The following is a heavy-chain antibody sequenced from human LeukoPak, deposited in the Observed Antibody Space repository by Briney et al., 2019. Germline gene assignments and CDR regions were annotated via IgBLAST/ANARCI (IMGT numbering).Heavy chain of an antibody. D-gene: IGHD3-22*01. CDR2: IYTSGST. CDR3: ARDTNYYGSSGYYPGYYFDY. V-gene: IGHV4-61*02. CDR1: GDSISSGNYY. Sequence: SSETLSLTCTVSGDSISSGNYYWSWIRQPAGKGLEWIGRIYTSGSTNYNPSLKSRVAISVDTSKNQFSLKLSSVTAADTAVYYCARDTNYYGSSGYYPGYYFDYWGQGTLVTVSS. J-gene: IGHJ4*02.